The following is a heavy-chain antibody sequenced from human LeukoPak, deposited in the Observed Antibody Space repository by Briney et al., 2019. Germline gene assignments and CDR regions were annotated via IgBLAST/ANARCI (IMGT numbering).Heavy chain of an antibody. CDR1: GYTFTSYD. CDR2: MNPNSGNT. Sequence: ASVKVSCKASGYTFTSYDINWVRQATGQGLEWMGWMNPNSGNTGYAQEFQGRVTMTRNTSISTAYMELSSLRSEDTAVYYCARGRKGYYGSGSGYYFDYWGQGTLVTVSS. D-gene: IGHD3-10*01. V-gene: IGHV1-8*01. CDR3: ARGRKGYYGSGSGYYFDY. J-gene: IGHJ4*02.